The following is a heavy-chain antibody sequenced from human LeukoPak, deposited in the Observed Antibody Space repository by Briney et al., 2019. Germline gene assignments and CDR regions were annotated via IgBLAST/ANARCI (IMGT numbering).Heavy chain of an antibody. CDR1: GGSFSGYY. J-gene: IGHJ4*02. Sequence: SETLSLTCAVYGGSFSGYYWSWIRQPPGKGLEWIGEINHSGSTNYNPSLKSRVTISVDTSKNQFSLKLGSVTAADTAVYYCARDLVATSGNYFDYWGQGTLVTVSS. D-gene: IGHD5-12*01. CDR3: ARDLVATSGNYFDY. V-gene: IGHV4-34*01. CDR2: INHSGST.